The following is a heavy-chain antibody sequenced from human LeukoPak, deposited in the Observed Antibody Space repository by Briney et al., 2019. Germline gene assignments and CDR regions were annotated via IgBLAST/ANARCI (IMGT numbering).Heavy chain of an antibody. CDR3: AKDITFGGAIGSYYFDY. V-gene: IGHV3-9*01. CDR1: GFTFDDYA. D-gene: IGHD3-16*02. J-gene: IGHJ4*02. CDR2: ISWNSGSI. Sequence: PGRSLRLSCAASGFTFDDYAMHWVRQAPGKGLEWVSGISWNSGSIGYADSVKGRFTISRDNAKNSLYLQMNSLRAEDTALYYCAKDITFGGAIGSYYFDYWGQGTLVTVSS.